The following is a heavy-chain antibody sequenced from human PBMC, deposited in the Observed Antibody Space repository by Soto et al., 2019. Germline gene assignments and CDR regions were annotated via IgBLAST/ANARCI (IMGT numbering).Heavy chain of an antibody. Sequence: TGGSLRLSCAASRFTFSRSAMSWVRQAPVKGLEWVSAISGSGGGTYYADSVKGRFTTSRDNSKNTLYLQMNSLRAEDTAVYYCAKRGTVTTDYYGMDVWGQGTTVTVSS. J-gene: IGHJ6*02. CDR1: RFTFSRSA. V-gene: IGHV3-23*01. CDR2: ISGSGGGT. CDR3: AKRGTVTTDYYGMDV. D-gene: IGHD4-17*01.